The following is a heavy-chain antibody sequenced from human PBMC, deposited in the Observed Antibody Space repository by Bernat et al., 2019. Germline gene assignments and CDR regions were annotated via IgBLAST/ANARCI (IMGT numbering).Heavy chain of an antibody. J-gene: IGHJ4*02. CDR3: ENKGSSSGWFC. Sequence: QVQLVESGGGVVQPGRSLRLSCAASGFTFSSYAMHWVRQAPGKGLEWVAVISYGGSNKYYADSVKGRFTISRNNSKNTLYLQMNSMRAEDTAVYDCENKGSSSGWFCWGQGTLVTVSS. CDR1: GFTFSSYA. CDR2: ISYGGSNK. D-gene: IGHD6-19*01. V-gene: IGHV3-30-3*01.